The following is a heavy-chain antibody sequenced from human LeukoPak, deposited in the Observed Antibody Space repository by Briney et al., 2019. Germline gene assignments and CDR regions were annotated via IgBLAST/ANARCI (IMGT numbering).Heavy chain of an antibody. CDR3: AKTGYSGYAAGY. CDR1: GFTFSSYG. D-gene: IGHD5-12*01. Sequence: GGSLRLSRAASGFTFSSYGMHWVRRAPGKGLEWVAFIRYDGSNKYYADSVKGRFTISRDNSKNTLYLQMNSLRAEDTAVYYCAKTGYSGYAAGYWGQGTLVTVSS. CDR2: IRYDGSNK. V-gene: IGHV3-30*02. J-gene: IGHJ4*02.